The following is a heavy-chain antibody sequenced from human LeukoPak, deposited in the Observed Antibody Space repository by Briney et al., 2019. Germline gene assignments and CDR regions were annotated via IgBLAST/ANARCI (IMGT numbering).Heavy chain of an antibody. CDR3: ARVLLSGYDRPIDF. J-gene: IGHJ4*02. CDR2: ISSSSSYI. CDR1: GFTFRSES. D-gene: IGHD5-12*01. Sequence: GGSLRLSCAASGFTFRSESMNWVRRAPGKGLEWVSSISSSSSYIYYADSVKDRFTISRDNAKNSLYLQMTSLRAEDTGIYYCARVLLSGYDRPIDFWGQGTLVTVSS. V-gene: IGHV3-21*01.